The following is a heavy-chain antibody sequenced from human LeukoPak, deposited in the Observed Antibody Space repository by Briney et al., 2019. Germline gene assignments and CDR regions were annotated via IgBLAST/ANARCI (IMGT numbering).Heavy chain of an antibody. CDR2: ISYDGSNK. Sequence: GGSLRLSCAASGFTFSSYAMHWVRQAPGKGLEWVAVISYDGSNKYYADSVKGRFTISRDNSKNTLYLQMNSLRAEDTAVYYCARDTYYYGSGSYYATKSGAFDIWGQGTMVTVSS. D-gene: IGHD3-10*01. J-gene: IGHJ3*02. CDR3: ARDTYYYGSGSYYATKSGAFDI. V-gene: IGHV3-30*04. CDR1: GFTFSSYA.